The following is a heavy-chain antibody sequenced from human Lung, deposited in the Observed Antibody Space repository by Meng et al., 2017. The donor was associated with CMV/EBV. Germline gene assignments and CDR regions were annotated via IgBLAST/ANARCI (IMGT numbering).Heavy chain of an antibody. J-gene: IGHJ5*02. CDR3: ARDSGAVSNFLDT. CDR2: ISSRGGIR. V-gene: IGHV3-11*04. CDR1: GFNFYDYY. D-gene: IGHD3-10*01. Sequence: ARSGFNFYDYYMTWIRQDPGKGLEWISYISSRGGIRYYADSVKGRFSISRDNAEKSLFLEMSSLRDDDTAVYFCARDSGAVSNFLDTWGQGTLVTVSS.